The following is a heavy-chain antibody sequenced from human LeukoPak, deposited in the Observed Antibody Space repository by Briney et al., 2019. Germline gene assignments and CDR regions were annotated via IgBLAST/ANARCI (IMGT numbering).Heavy chain of an antibody. V-gene: IGHV5-51*01. CDR1: GYSFTSYW. Sequence: GESLKISCKGSGYSFTSYWIGWVRQMPGKGLEWMGIIYPGDSDTRYSPSFQGQVNISADKSISTAYLQWSSLKASDTAMYYCARRGYCSGGSCYYFDYWGQGTLVTVSS. J-gene: IGHJ4*02. CDR3: ARRGYCSGGSCYYFDY. D-gene: IGHD2-15*01. CDR2: IYPGDSDT.